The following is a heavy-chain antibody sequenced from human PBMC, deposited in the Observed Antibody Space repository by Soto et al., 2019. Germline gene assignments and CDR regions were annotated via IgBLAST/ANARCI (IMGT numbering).Heavy chain of an antibody. D-gene: IGHD3-10*01. CDR3: ARHSYYGSGSYYYYYYGMDV. Sequence: GESLKISCKGSGYSFTSYWIGWVRQMPGKGLEWMGIIYPGDSDTRYSPSFQGQVTISADKSISTAYLQWGSLKASDTAMYYCARHSYYGSGSYYYYYYGMDVWGQGTTVTVSS. V-gene: IGHV5-51*01. CDR1: GYSFTSYW. CDR2: IYPGDSDT. J-gene: IGHJ6*02.